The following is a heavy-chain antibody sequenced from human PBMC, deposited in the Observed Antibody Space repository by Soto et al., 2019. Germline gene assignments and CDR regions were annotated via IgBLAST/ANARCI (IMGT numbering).Heavy chain of an antibody. CDR1: GGSIGSYY. V-gene: IGHV4-59*08. CDR3: ARHGGRYYYYYMDV. Sequence: SETLSLTCTVSGGSIGSYYWSWIRQPPGKGLEWIGYIYYSGSTNYNPSLKSRVTISVDTSKNQFSLKLSSVTAADTAVYYCARHGGRYYYYYMDVWGKGTTVTVSS. D-gene: IGHD2-15*01. CDR2: IYYSGST. J-gene: IGHJ6*03.